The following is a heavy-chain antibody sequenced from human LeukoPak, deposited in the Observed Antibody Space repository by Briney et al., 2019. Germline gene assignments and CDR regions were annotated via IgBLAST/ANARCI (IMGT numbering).Heavy chain of an antibody. Sequence: GESLKISCKGSGYSFTRYWIGWVRQMPGKGLEWMGIIYPGDSDTRYSPSFQGQVTISADKSISTAYLQWSSLKASDTAMYYCARQVRGYCSSTSCYDYYYYMDVWGKGTTVTISS. CDR2: IYPGDSDT. CDR1: GYSFTRYW. CDR3: ARQVRGYCSSTSCYDYYYYMDV. V-gene: IGHV5-51*01. J-gene: IGHJ6*03. D-gene: IGHD2-2*01.